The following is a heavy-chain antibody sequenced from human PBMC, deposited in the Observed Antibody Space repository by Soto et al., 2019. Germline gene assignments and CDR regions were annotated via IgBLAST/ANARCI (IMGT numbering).Heavy chain of an antibody. V-gene: IGHV4-59*08. CDR2: IYYSGST. CDR3: ARRWGRSFDY. J-gene: IGHJ4*02. CDR1: GGCISSNY. Sequence: QVQLQESGPGLVKPSETLSLTCTVSGGCISSNYWSWMRQPPEKGLEWIGYIYYSGSTNYNPSLKSRVTISVDTSKNQFSLKLSSVTAADTAVYYCARRWGRSFDYWGQGTLVTVSS. D-gene: IGHD2-15*01.